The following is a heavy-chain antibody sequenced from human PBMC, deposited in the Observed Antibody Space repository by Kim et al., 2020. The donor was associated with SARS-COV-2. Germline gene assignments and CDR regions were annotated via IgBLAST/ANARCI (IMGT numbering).Heavy chain of an antibody. CDR1: GFTFDDYA. Sequence: GGSLRLSCAASGFTFDDYAMHWVRQAPGKGLEWVSLISGDGGSTYYADSVKGRFTISRDNSKNSLYLQMNSLRTEDTALYYCAKDRYDYVWGSYRYSYYFDYWGQGTLVTVSS. CDR3: AKDRYDYVWGSYRYSYYFDY. V-gene: IGHV3-43*02. D-gene: IGHD3-16*02. CDR2: ISGDGGST. J-gene: IGHJ4*02.